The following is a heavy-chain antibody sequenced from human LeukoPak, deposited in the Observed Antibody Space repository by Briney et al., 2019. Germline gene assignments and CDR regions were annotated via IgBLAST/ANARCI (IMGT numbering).Heavy chain of an antibody. V-gene: IGHV1-2*02. CDR3: AAPRNGYSSSWRVDYYFDY. Sequence: ASVKVSCKASGYTFTGYYMHWVRQAPGQGLEWMGWINPNSGGTNYAQKFQGRVTMTRDTSISTAYMELSRLRSDDTAVYYCAAPRNGYSSSWRVDYYFDYWGQGTLVTVSS. CDR2: INPNSGGT. J-gene: IGHJ4*02. CDR1: GYTFTGYY. D-gene: IGHD6-13*01.